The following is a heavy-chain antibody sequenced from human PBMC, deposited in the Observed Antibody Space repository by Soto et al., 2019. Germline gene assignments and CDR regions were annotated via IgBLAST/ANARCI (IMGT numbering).Heavy chain of an antibody. J-gene: IGHJ4*02. V-gene: IGHV3-7*03. CDR3: ARGDYYDRRFDS. CDR1: GFTFSSSW. Sequence: GGSLRLSCAASGFTFSSSWMNWVRQAPGKGLEWVADIKEDGSEKYYADSLKGRFTISRDNAKNSLYLQMNSLRAEDTAVYYCARGDYYDRRFDSWGQGTLVTVSS. CDR2: IKEDGSEK. D-gene: IGHD3-22*01.